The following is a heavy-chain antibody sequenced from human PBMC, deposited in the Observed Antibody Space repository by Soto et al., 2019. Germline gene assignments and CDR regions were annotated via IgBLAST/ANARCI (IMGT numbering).Heavy chain of an antibody. CDR3: ARNYDILTGYLYYFDY. CDR1: GGSISSSSYY. V-gene: IGHV4-39*01. Sequence: SETLSLTCTVSGGSISSSSYYWGWIRQPRGKGLEWIGSIYYSGSTYYNPSLKSRVTISVDTSKNQFSLKLSSVTAADTAVYYCARNYDILTGYLYYFDYWGQGTLVTVSS. CDR2: IYYSGST. J-gene: IGHJ4*02. D-gene: IGHD3-9*01.